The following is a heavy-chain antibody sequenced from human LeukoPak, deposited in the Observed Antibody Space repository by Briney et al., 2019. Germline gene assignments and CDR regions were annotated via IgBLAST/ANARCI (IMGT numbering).Heavy chain of an antibody. CDR2: IRGDNGNT. CDR1: GYTFTRYG. CDR3: ARYHCTNGVCYKYFDY. Sequence: ASVKVSCKASGYTFTRYGVSWVRQAPGQGLEWMGWIRGDNGNTNYAQNFQGRVTMTTDTPSSTAYMEVRSLRSDDTAVYYCARYHCTNGVCYKYFDYWGQGTLVTVSS. V-gene: IGHV1-18*01. J-gene: IGHJ4*02. D-gene: IGHD2-8*01.